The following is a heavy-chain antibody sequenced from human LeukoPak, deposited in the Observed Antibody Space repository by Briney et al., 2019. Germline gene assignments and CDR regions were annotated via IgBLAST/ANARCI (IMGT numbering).Heavy chain of an antibody. V-gene: IGHV3-43*01. CDR1: GFIFDDFT. D-gene: IGHD5-12*01. CDR2: INWDGGST. J-gene: IGHJ4*02. Sequence: PGGSLRLSCAASGFIFDDFTIHWVRQVPVKGLEWVSLINWDGGSTYYADSVKGRFTISRDNSKNSLYLQMDSLTTEDTAFYYCAKGDVDSPMNFYHWGQGTLVTVSS. CDR3: AKGDVDSPMNFYH.